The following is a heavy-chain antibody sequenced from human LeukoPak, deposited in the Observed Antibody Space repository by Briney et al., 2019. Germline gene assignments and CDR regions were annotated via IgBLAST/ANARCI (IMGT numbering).Heavy chain of an antibody. CDR1: GYTFTSYD. J-gene: IGHJ6*02. CDR3: ARGGYSGYDWHYYYGMDV. D-gene: IGHD5-12*01. CDR2: MNPNSGNT. Sequence: ASVNVSCKASGYTFTSYDINWVRQATGQGLEWMGWMNPNSGNTGYAQKFQGRVTMTRNTSISTAYMELSSLRSEDMAVYYCARGGYSGYDWHYYYGMDVWGQGTTVTVSS. V-gene: IGHV1-8*01.